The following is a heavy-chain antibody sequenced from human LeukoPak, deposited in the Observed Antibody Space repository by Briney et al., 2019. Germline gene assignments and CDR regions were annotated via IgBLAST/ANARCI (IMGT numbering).Heavy chain of an antibody. CDR2: ISGDAVTS. V-gene: IGHV3-23*01. D-gene: IGHD2-15*01. Sequence: GGSLRLSCAVSGFTFKNYAMNWVRQSPGQGLEWVSTISGDAVTSWYADSVKGRFTVSRDNSKNIVFLQMNNLRAEDTAVYYCAKQLGYCSDGSCYFPYWGQGTLVTVSS. CDR1: GFTFKNYA. J-gene: IGHJ4*02. CDR3: AKQLGYCSDGSCYFPY.